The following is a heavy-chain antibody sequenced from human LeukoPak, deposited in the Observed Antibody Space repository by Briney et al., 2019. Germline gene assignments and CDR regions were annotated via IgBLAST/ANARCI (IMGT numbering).Heavy chain of an antibody. CDR2: TNTKSGRT. Sequence: ASVKVSCKTSGYSFTDYYIHWVRQAPGQGLEWMGWTNTKSGRTSSARKFQGRVTMTRDPSIITVYMDMAWLTSDDTAIYFCARADFIDAGPYLIGPWGQGTLVTVSS. V-gene: IGHV1-2*02. CDR1: GYSFTDYY. D-gene: IGHD3-3*01. J-gene: IGHJ5*02. CDR3: ARADFIDAGPYLIGP.